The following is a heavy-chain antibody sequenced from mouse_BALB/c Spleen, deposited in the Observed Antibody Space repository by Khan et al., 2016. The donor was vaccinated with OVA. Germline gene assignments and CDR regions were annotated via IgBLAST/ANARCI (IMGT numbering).Heavy chain of an antibody. Sequence: QVQLQQSGAELVRPGTSVKVSCKASGYAFTDYLIEWVKQRPGQGLEWIGVINPGSGNTNYNEKFKGKATLTAAKSSSTAYMQLRSLTSDDSAVYFCRRGGYGTLAYWGQGTPVTVS. CDR3: RRGGYGTLAY. CDR2: INPGSGNT. V-gene: IGHV1-54*01. J-gene: IGHJ3*01. D-gene: IGHD2-1*01. CDR1: GYAFTDYL.